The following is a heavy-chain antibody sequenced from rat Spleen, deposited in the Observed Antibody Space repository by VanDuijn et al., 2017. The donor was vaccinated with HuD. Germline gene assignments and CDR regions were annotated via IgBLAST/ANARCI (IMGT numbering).Heavy chain of an antibody. CDR1: GFIFSNYD. CDR3: ARQETSGYSNWFTY. J-gene: IGHJ3*01. Sequence: EVQLVESGGDLVQPGRSLKLSCAASGFIFSNYDMAWVRQAPTKGLEWVASISPSGGSTYYRDSVKGRFTVSRDNAKSTLYLQMDSLRSEDTATYYCARQETSGYSNWFTYWGQGTLVTVSS. V-gene: IGHV5-25*01. D-gene: IGHD4-3*01. CDR2: ISPSGGST.